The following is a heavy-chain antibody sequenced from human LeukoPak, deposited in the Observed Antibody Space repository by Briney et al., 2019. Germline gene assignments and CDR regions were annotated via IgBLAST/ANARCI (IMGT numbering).Heavy chain of an antibody. J-gene: IGHJ4*02. CDR2: IKQGGSQK. CDR1: GCSCSNYW. CDR3: ASDRFSSGDF. D-gene: IGHD6-19*01. V-gene: IGHV3-7*01. Sequence: GGSLRLSCVASGCSCSNYWMSWVRQAPGKGLERVANIKQGGSQKNYVDSVKGRFTISRDNAKNSLYLQMNSLRAEDTAVYYCASDRFSSGDFWGQGTLVAVSS.